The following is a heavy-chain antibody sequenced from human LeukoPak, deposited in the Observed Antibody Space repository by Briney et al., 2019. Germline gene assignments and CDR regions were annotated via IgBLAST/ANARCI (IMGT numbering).Heavy chain of an antibody. CDR1: GYTFTNYG. CDR2: ISAYNGDT. J-gene: IGHJ1*01. V-gene: IGHV1-18*01. CDR3: ARDLGPSSIQYFQH. Sequence: GASVNVSCKASGYTFTNYGISWVRQAPGQGLEWMGWISAYNGDTSYAQKLQGRVTMTTDTSTSTAYMELGSLGSEDTAVYYCARDLGPSSIQYFQHWGQGTLVTVSS. D-gene: IGHD5-18*01.